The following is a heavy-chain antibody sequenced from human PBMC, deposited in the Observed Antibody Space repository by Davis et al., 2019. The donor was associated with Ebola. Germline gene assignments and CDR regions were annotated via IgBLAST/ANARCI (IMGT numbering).Heavy chain of an antibody. J-gene: IGHJ5*02. CDR1: GYTFTGYY. V-gene: IGHV3-30*18. CDR3: AKGTAMIVGVSNWFDP. CDR2: ISYDGSNK. D-gene: IGHD3-22*01. Sequence: SCKASGYTFTGYYMHWVRQAPGKGLEWVAVISYDGSNKYYADSVKGRFTISRDNSRNTMYLQMNSLRPDDTALYHCAKGTAMIVGVSNWFDPWGQGTLVTVSS.